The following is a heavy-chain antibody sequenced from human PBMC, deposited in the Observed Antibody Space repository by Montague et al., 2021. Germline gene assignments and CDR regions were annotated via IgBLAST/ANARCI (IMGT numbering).Heavy chain of an antibody. CDR1: GGSFSGHY. Sequence: TLSLTCAVYGGSFSGHYWSWIRQPPGKGLEWIGEINHSGSTNYNPSLKSRVTMSVDTSKNQFSLNLSSVTAADTAVYYCARYLHTSKYSGSHYLSRPYGLAVRGQGTTVPVSS. D-gene: IGHD1-26*01. CDR3: ARYLHTSKYSGSHYLSRPYGLAV. CDR2: INHSGST. V-gene: IGHV4-34*01. J-gene: IGHJ6*02.